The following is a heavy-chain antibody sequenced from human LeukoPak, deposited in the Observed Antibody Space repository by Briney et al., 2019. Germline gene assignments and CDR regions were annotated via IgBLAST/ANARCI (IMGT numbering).Heavy chain of an antibody. Sequence: KPGGSLRLSCAACGFAFSTYTMNWARQAPGKGLEWVASINSGGTSTHYAFSVKGRFTISRDNAQNVLYLQMNGLRGDDAAVYYCLRGDSRDLRGQGTLVTVSS. CDR3: LRGDSRDL. CDR1: GFAFSTYT. CDR2: INSGGTST. D-gene: IGHD3-22*01. J-gene: IGHJ5*02. V-gene: IGHV3-21*06.